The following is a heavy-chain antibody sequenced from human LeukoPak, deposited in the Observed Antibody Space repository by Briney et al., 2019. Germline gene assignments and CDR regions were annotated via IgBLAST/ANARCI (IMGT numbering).Heavy chain of an antibody. Sequence: PSETLSLTCAVYGGSFSGYYWSWIRQPPGKGLEWIGEINHSGSTNYNPSLKSRVTISVDTSKNQFPLKLSSVTAADTAVYYCASLPPSIGDWGQGTLVTVSS. J-gene: IGHJ4*02. CDR1: GGSFSGYY. V-gene: IGHV4-34*01. CDR2: INHSGST. CDR3: ASLPPSIGD.